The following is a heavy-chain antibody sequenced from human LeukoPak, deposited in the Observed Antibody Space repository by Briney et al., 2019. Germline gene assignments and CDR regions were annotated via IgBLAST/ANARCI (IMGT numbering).Heavy chain of an antibody. V-gene: IGHV3-33*01. Sequence: GRSLRLSCAASGFTFRNYGMHWVRQAPGKGLEWVALIWYDGTNKYYGDSVKGRFTISRDNSKNTLYLQMNSLRAEDTAVYYCARGRFGELSVATFDIWGQGTMVTVSS. CDR1: GFTFRNYG. D-gene: IGHD3-10*01. CDR3: ARGRFGELSVATFDI. J-gene: IGHJ3*02. CDR2: IWYDGTNK.